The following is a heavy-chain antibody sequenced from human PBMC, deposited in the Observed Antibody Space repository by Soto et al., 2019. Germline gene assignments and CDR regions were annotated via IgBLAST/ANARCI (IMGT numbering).Heavy chain of an antibody. CDR2: IDPNSGAT. CDR3: ARGYGSSPNMELRFGMDV. V-gene: IGHV1-2*02. CDR1: GYILTGYS. D-gene: IGHD5-18*01. J-gene: IGHJ6*02. Sequence: QVYLVQSGAEVRRPGASVKVSCTAFGYILTGYSLHWVRQAPGQGLEWMGWIDPNSGATNSAERFHGRVSMTRDTAISAAYRELISLRSDDTAVYYCARGYGSSPNMELRFGMDVWGQGTTISVSS.